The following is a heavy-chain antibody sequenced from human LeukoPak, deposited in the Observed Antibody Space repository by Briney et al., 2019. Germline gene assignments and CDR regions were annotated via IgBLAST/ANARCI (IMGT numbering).Heavy chain of an antibody. CDR2: VDPEDGET. D-gene: IGHD4-11*01. CDR3: ATATTVTGPLDAFDI. J-gene: IGHJ3*02. CDR1: GYTFTDYY. V-gene: IGHV1-69-2*01. Sequence: APVKISCKVSGYTFTDYYMHWVQQAPGKGLEWMGLVDPEDGETIYAEKFQGRVTITADTSTDTAYMELSSLRSEDTAVYYCATATTVTGPLDAFDIWGQGTMVTVSS.